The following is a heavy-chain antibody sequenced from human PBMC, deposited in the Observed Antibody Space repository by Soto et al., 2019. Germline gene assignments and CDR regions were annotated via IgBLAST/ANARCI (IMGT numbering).Heavy chain of an antibody. V-gene: IGHV1-46*01. CDR1: GYTFTSYY. Sequence: ASVKVSCKASGYTFTSYYMHWVRQAPGQGLEWMGIINPSGGSTSYAQKFQGRVTMTRDTSTSTVYMELSSLRSEDTAVYYCARDLPFPYYYDFWSGYGMDVWGQGTTVTVSS. CDR3: ARDLPFPYYYDFWSGYGMDV. CDR2: INPSGGST. J-gene: IGHJ6*02. D-gene: IGHD3-3*01.